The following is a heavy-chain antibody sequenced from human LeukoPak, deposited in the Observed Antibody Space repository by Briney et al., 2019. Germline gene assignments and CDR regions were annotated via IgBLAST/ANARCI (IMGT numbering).Heavy chain of an antibody. V-gene: IGHV3-53*04. CDR1: GFTVSTNC. CDR2: IYSGGTT. D-gene: IGHD5-18*01. CDR3: ARVDTVMAYHFDL. J-gene: IGHJ4*02. Sequence: PGGSLRLSCAASGFTVSTNCMTWVRQAPGKGLEWVPTIYSGGTTYYADSVMGRFTISRHNSRNTLYLQMNSLRAEDTAVYYCARVDTVMAYHFDLWGQGTLVTVSS.